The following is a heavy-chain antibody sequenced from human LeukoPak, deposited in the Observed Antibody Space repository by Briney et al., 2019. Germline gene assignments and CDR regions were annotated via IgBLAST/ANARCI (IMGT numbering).Heavy chain of an antibody. D-gene: IGHD2-2*01. CDR1: GYTFTGYY. CDR2: INPNSGGT. V-gene: IGHV1-2*02. CDR3: ARALMRDIVVVPLDY. Sequence: VASVKVSCKASGYTFTGYYMHWVRQAPGQGLEWMGWINPNSGGTNYAQKFQGRVTMTRDTSISTAYMELSRLRSDDTAVYYCARALMRDIVVVPLDYWGQGTLVTVSS. J-gene: IGHJ4*02.